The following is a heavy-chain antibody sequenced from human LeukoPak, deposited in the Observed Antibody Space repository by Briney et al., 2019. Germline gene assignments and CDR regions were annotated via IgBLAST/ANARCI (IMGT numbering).Heavy chain of an antibody. J-gene: IGHJ6*02. CDR1: GGTFSSYA. Sequence: SVKVPCKASGGTFSSYAISWVRQAPGQGLEWMGRIIPILGIANYAQKFQGRVTITADKSTSTAYMELSSLRSVDTAVYYCARVSSSSSSYYYYYGMDVWGQGTTVTVSS. D-gene: IGHD6-6*01. CDR3: ARVSSSSSSYYYYYGMDV. CDR2: IIPILGIA. V-gene: IGHV1-69*04.